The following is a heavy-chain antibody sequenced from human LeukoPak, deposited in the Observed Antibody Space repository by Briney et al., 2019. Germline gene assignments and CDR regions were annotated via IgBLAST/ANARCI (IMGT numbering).Heavy chain of an antibody. CDR1: GFTFRDYY. CDR2: ISRRGDTL. J-gene: IGHJ6*02. D-gene: IGHD3-9*01. V-gene: IGHV3-11*01. CDR3: AREVVILPDYYYYGMDV. Sequence: GGSLILSCVASGFTFRDYYMTWIRQAPGKGLEWISYISRRGDTLYYADSVEGRFTISRDNAKNSLYLQMDSLRAEDTAVYYCAREVVILPDYYYYGMDVWGQGTTVTVSS.